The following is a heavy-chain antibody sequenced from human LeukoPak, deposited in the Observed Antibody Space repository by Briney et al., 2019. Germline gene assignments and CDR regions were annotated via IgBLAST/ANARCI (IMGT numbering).Heavy chain of an antibody. CDR1: GFTFSSYA. CDR2: ISGSGGST. V-gene: IGHV3-23*01. CDR3: AKDPGRRSSRSYNDY. J-gene: IGHJ4*02. D-gene: IGHD6-13*01. Sequence: PGGSRRLSCAASGFTFSSYAMSWVRQAPGKGLEWVSAISGSGGSTYYADSVKGRFTISRDNSKNTLYLQMNSLRAEDTAVYYCAKDPGRRSSRSYNDYWGQGTLVTVSS.